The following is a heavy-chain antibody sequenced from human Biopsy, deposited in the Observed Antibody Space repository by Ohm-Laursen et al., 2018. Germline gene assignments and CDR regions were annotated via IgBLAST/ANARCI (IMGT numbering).Heavy chain of an antibody. CDR1: ADSIRNFY. J-gene: IGHJ3*01. V-gene: IGHV4-59*08. D-gene: IGHD3-3*01. Sequence: SDTLSLTCTVSADSIRNFYWTWIRQPPGQGLEWIGHASYSGYTNYNPSLKSRVTISVDTSKNHFSLNLRSVTAADTAVYSCARLGNFWNAEDGLDLWGLGTMVTVSS. CDR3: ARLGNFWNAEDGLDL. CDR2: ASYSGYT.